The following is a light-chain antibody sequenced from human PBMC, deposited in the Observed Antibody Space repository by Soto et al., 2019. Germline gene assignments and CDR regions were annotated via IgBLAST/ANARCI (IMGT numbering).Light chain of an antibody. V-gene: IGLV2-8*01. Sequence: SVLTQPPSASGSPGQSVTISCTGTSSDVGYYNYVSWYQQHPGKAPKLMIYEVTKRPSGVPDRFSGSKSGNTASLTVSGLQAEDEADYYCSSYAGSNNLVFGGGTKLTVL. J-gene: IGLJ2*01. CDR3: SSYAGSNNLV. CDR2: EVT. CDR1: SSDVGYYNY.